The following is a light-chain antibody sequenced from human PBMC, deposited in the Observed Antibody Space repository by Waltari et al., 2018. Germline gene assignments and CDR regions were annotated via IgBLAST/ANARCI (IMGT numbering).Light chain of an antibody. J-gene: IGLJ2*01. CDR3: SSQTLDGLVL. CDR2: DVT. V-gene: IGLV2-14*03. CDR1: GSAAGASDY. Sequence: QSALTQPASVSGSPGQSITIPCSGVGSAAGASDYVSWHQHHPDKAPQVIIYDVTNRPSGVSDRFSASKSANTASLTISRLQPEDEADYYCSSQTLDGLVLFGGGTRLTVL.